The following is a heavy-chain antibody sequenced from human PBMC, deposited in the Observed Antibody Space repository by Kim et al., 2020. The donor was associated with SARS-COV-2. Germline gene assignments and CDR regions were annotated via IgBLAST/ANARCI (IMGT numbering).Heavy chain of an antibody. D-gene: IGHD2-15*01. J-gene: IGHJ4*02. Sequence: DSLKGRFDIARDDSKKTVYLELNSLRDEDSAVYYCATEGGTSGRCGYFDSWGQGTLVTVSS. CDR3: ATEGGTSGRCGYFDS. V-gene: IGHV3-30*09.